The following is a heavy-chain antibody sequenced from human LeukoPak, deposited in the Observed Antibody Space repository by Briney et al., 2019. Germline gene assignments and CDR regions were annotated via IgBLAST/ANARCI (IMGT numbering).Heavy chain of an antibody. D-gene: IGHD2-8*02. CDR2: IKKDGSEK. Sequence: GGSLRLSCVASGFIFSNFWMSWDRQAPGKGLEWVANIKKDGSEKHYVDSVKGRLTISRDNAKSSLYLQMSSLRAEDTAVYYCTRVRSDTGRDACPEYWGQGTLVTVSS. CDR1: GFIFSNFW. V-gene: IGHV3-7*03. CDR3: TRVRSDTGRDACPEY. J-gene: IGHJ4*02.